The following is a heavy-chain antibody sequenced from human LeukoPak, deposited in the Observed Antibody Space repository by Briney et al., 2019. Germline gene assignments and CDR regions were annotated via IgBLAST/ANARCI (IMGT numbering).Heavy chain of an antibody. CDR2: ISGSGGST. D-gene: IGHD6-19*01. J-gene: IGHJ4*02. CDR1: GFTFSSYA. V-gene: IGHV3-23*01. Sequence: PGGSLRLSCAASGFTFSSYAMSWVRQAPGKGLGWVSAISGSGGSTYYADSVKGRFTISRDNSKNTLYLQMNSLRAEDTAVYYCAKASRHSSGWYYFDYWGQGTLVTVSS. CDR3: AKASRHSSGWYYFDY.